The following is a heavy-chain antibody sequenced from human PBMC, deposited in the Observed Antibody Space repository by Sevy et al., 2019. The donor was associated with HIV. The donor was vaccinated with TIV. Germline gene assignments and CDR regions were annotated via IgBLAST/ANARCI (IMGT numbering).Heavy chain of an antibody. J-gene: IGHJ6*02. CDR3: ARDRTIAVAGMDV. CDR2: ISSSSSYM. CDR1: GFTFSSYS. D-gene: IGHD6-19*01. Sequence: GGSLRLSCAASGFTFSSYSMNWVRQAPGKGLEWVSSISSSSSYMYYADSVKGRFTISRDNAKNSLYLQMNSLRAEDTAVYYCARDRTIAVAGMDVWGQGTTVTVSS. V-gene: IGHV3-21*01.